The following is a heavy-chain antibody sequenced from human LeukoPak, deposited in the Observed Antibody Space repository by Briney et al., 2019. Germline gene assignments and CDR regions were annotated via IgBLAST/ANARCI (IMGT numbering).Heavy chain of an antibody. V-gene: IGHV3-23*01. CDR2: ISGSGGST. Sequence: AGGSLRLSCAASGFTFSSYAMSWVRQAPGKGLEWVSAISGSGGSTYYADSVKGRFTISRDNSKNTLYLQMNSLRAEDTAVYYCAKGTWYYYDSSGYPREYYFDYWGQGTLVTVSS. CDR3: AKGTWYYYDSSGYPREYYFDY. J-gene: IGHJ4*02. D-gene: IGHD3-22*01. CDR1: GFTFSSYA.